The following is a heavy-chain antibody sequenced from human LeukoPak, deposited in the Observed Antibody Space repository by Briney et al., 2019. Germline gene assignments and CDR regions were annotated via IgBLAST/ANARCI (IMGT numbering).Heavy chain of an antibody. V-gene: IGHV4-61*01. Sequence: SETLSLTCTVSGGSVSSGSYYWSWLRQPPGKGLEWIGYIYYSGSTNYNPSLKSRVTISVDTSKNQFSLKLSSVTAADTAVCYCARDSSFTIPLGLDYWGQGTLVTVSS. CDR1: GGSVSSGSYY. D-gene: IGHD3-3*01. CDR2: IYYSGST. J-gene: IGHJ4*02. CDR3: ARDSSFTIPLGLDY.